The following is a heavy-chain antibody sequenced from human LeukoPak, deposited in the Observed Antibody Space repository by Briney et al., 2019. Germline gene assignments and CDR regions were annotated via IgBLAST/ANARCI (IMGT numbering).Heavy chain of an antibody. V-gene: IGHV3-7*01. Sequence: GGSLRLSCATSGFTFSHYGMHWVRQAPGKGLEWVANINQDGSEKYHGDSVKGRFTISRDNAKSSLFLEMSSLRAEDTAVYYCADPPSDFWGQGTLVAVSS. CDR2: INQDGSEK. CDR3: ADPPSDF. J-gene: IGHJ4*02. CDR1: GFTFSHYG.